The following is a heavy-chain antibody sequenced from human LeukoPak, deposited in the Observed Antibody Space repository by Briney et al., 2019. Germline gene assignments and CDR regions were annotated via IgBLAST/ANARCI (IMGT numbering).Heavy chain of an antibody. V-gene: IGHV4-34*01. CDR1: GFTFSSYA. Sequence: GSLRLSCAASGFTFSSYAMSWIRQPPGKGLEWIGEINHSGSTYYNPSLKSRVTISVDRSKNQFSLKLSSVTAADTAVYYCARVGLAAAYDYWAREPWSPSPQ. CDR3: ARVGLAAAYDY. J-gene: IGHJ4*02. CDR2: INHSGST. D-gene: IGHD6-13*01.